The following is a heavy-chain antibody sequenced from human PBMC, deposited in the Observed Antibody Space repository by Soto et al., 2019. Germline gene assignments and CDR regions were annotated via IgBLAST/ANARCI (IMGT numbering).Heavy chain of an antibody. CDR2: ITDGGKTT. V-gene: IGHV3-23*01. CDR3: ARERVTTTAFDD. Sequence: EVHLLESGGGLVQPGGSLRLSCVASGFTFSTYPMSWVRQAPGEGLEWVSIITDGGKTTYYADSVKGRFTISRDNSKNTIYLQMNSLRAEDTSAYYCARERVTTTAFDDWGPGTLVTVSS. J-gene: IGHJ4*02. CDR1: GFTFSTYP. D-gene: IGHD4-17*01.